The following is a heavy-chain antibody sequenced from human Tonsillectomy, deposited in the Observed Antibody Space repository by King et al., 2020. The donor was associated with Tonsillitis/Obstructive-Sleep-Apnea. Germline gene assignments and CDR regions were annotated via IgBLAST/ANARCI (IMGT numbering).Heavy chain of an antibody. CDR1: GGTFSSYA. Sequence: VQLVQSGAEVKKPGSSVKVSCKASGGTFSSYAISWVRQAPGQGLEWMGRIIPILGIANYAQKFQGRVTITADKSTSTAYMELSSLRSEDTAVYYCAIPVAPGNYYYMDVWGKGTTVTVSS. CDR3: AIPVAPGNYYYMDV. J-gene: IGHJ6*03. V-gene: IGHV1-69*09. CDR2: IIPILGIA.